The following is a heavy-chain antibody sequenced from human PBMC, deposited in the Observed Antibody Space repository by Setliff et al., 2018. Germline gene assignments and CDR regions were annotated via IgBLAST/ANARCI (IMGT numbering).Heavy chain of an antibody. Sequence: ASVKVSCKTSGFGFTTFGFSWVRQAPGQGLEWLGSISPYSGNTNYPQWLQDRVTMTIDTSATTVYMELQSLRSDDTAVYYCARDLGEPYWYFDLWGRGTLVTVSS. D-gene: IGHD2-21*01. CDR3: ARDLGEPYWYFDL. V-gene: IGHV1-18*01. CDR2: ISPYSGNT. CDR1: GFGFTTFG. J-gene: IGHJ2*01.